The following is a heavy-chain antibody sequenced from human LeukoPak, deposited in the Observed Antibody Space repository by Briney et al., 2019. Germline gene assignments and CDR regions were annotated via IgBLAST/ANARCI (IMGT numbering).Heavy chain of an antibody. D-gene: IGHD3-10*01. CDR3: ARVTRGFDY. CDR1: GGSISSGSYY. J-gene: IGHJ4*02. Sequence: SETLSLTCTVSGGSISSGSYYWSWIRQPAGKGLEWIGRIYTSGSTNYNPSLKSRVTISVDTSKNQFSLKLGSVTAADTAVYYCARVTRGFDYWGQGTLVTVSS. V-gene: IGHV4-61*02. CDR2: IYTSGST.